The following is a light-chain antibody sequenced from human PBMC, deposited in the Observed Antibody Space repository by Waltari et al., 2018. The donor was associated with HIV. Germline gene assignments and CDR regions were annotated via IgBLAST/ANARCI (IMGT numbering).Light chain of an antibody. CDR3: ASYTADDTVL. J-gene: IGLJ2*01. Sequence: SDLTQPASVSGFLGQSITISCTGADSDFGFYNFISWYQQQPGKVPKLLLYEIDTRASGVHGRFSGSKSGNTASLTISGLQVEDEGLYHCASYTADDTVLFGGGTTVTV. CDR2: EID. V-gene: IGLV2-14*01. CDR1: DSDFGFYNF.